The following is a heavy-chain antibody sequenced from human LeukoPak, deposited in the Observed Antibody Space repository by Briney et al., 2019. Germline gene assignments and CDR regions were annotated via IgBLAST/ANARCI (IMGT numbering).Heavy chain of an antibody. CDR1: GESFRAYY. Sequence: SETLSLTCAVYGESFRAYYWTWLRQPPGKGLEGIGEISHSGNINYNPSLKSRVTISVDTSKNQFSLRLSSVTAADTAVYYCARGDYGNQRSNNWFDPRGQGTLVTVSS. V-gene: IGHV4-34*01. CDR2: ISHSGNI. CDR3: ARGDYGNQRSNNWFDP. J-gene: IGHJ5*02. D-gene: IGHD4-11*01.